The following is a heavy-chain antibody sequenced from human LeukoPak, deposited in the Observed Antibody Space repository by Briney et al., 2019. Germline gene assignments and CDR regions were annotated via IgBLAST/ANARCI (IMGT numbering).Heavy chain of an antibody. D-gene: IGHD6-19*01. J-gene: IGHJ4*02. CDR2: MNARGGST. CDR1: GFTFSRYA. Sequence: PGGALPLSRAASGFTFSRYAMTWVRPAPGMGVEWVSAMNARGGSTYIADSVKGRFTISRDNSNNTLYLQMNSLRVEDTAVYYCAKGSGGGYSSGSAFDYWGQGTLVTVSS. V-gene: IGHV3-23*01. CDR3: AKGSGGGYSSGSAFDY.